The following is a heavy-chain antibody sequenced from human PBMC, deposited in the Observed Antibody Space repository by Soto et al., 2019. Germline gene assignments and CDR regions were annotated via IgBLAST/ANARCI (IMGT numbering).Heavy chain of an antibody. V-gene: IGHV4-59*08. CDR2: MYDGGSS. CDR3: ARLEVGLWYFDL. Sequence: QVLLQESGPGLLKPSETLSLTCTISGASIRRNYWSWVRQPPGEGLEWIGYMYDGGSSNYNPSLESRVTLSVDTFDNQFSLKLTSVTAADTAVYFCARLEVGLWYFDLWGRGTLVTVS. CDR1: GASIRRNY. J-gene: IGHJ2*01. D-gene: IGHD2-2*01.